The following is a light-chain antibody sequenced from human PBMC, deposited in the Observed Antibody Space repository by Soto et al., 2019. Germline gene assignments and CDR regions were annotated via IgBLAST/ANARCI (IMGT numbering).Light chain of an antibody. Sequence: QSVLTQPRSVSGSPGQSVSISCTGTSSDVGGYNYVSWYQQHPGKAPKLMIYDVSKRPAGVPDRFSGSKSGNTASLTISGLQTEDEADYHCCSYAGRYTYVFGTGSQVTVL. V-gene: IGLV2-11*01. CDR3: CSYAGRYTYV. J-gene: IGLJ1*01. CDR2: DVS. CDR1: SSDVGGYNY.